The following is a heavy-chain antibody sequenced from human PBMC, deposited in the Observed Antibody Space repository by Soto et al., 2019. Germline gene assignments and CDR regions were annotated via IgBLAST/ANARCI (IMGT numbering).Heavy chain of an antibody. CDR1: GFTFSNYA. CDR3: TASSGWYNAFDI. J-gene: IGHJ3*02. D-gene: IGHD6-19*01. Sequence: EVQLLESGGGLVQPGGSLRLSCAASGFTFSNYAMSWVRQAPGKGLEWVSTISGSGGSTYYADSVKGRFTFSRDNSKNTLYLQMNSLRAEDTAVSYCTASSGWYNAFDIWGQGTMVTVSS. CDR2: ISGSGGST. V-gene: IGHV3-23*01.